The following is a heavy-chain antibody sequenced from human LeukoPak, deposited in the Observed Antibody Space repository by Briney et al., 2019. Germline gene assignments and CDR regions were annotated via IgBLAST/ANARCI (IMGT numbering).Heavy chain of an antibody. D-gene: IGHD1-14*01. CDR3: ARNGAYGSGNWFDP. CDR1: GGSISSYY. Sequence: SETLSLTCTVSGGSISSYYWSWIRQPPGKGLEWIGYIYYSGSTNYNPSLKSRVTISVDTSKNQFSLKLSSVTAADTAVYYCARNGAYGSGNWFDPWGQGTLVTVSS. J-gene: IGHJ5*02. V-gene: IGHV4-59*01. CDR2: IYYSGST.